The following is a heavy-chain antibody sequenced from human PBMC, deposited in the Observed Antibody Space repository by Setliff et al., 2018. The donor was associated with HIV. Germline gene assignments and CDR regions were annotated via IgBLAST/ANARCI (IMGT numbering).Heavy chain of an antibody. J-gene: IGHJ5*02. Sequence: PSETLSLTCTVSGDPIFIGGYYWSWIRQHPGGGLEWIGYIYHTGKTYYNPSLQSRIIMSLDMSQNHFSLKLSSVTAADTAVYYCAKEGNSVDNWLDPWGPGTLVTVSS. CDR1: GDPIFIGGYY. V-gene: IGHV4-31*03. CDR2: IYHTGKT. D-gene: IGHD1-26*01. CDR3: AKEGNSVDNWLDP.